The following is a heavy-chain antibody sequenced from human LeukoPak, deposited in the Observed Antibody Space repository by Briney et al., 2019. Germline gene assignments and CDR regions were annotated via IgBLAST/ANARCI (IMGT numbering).Heavy chain of an antibody. CDR2: ISGSGGST. V-gene: IGHV3-23*01. J-gene: IGHJ4*02. Sequence: GGSLRLSCAASGFTFGSYAMSWVRQAPGKGLEWVSAISGSGGSTYYADSVKGRFTIPRDNSKNTLYLQMNSLRAEDTAIYYCAKGYSYGIYYFDYWGQGTLVTVSS. D-gene: IGHD5-18*01. CDR1: GFTFGSYA. CDR3: AKGYSYGIYYFDY.